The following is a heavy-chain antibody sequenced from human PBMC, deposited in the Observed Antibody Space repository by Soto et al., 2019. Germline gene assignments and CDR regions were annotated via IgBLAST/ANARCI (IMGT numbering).Heavy chain of an antibody. CDR2: IYYSGDT. D-gene: IGHD1-26*01. Sequence: QVQLQESGPGLVKPSETLSLTCSVSGSFVSDASYHWVWVRQPPGKGLQWIGNIYYSGDTNYNPSLKSRVTISLDTSKNQFSLKLNSVTAADTAVYYCARRVGATPPINWGQGTLVTVSS. CDR1: GSFVSDASYH. CDR3: ARRVGATPPIN. J-gene: IGHJ4*02. V-gene: IGHV4-61*01.